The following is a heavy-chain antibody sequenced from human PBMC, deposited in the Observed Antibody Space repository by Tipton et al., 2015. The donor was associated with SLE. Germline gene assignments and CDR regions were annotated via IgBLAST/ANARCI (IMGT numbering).Heavy chain of an antibody. J-gene: IGHJ3*02. CDR3: ATRIQLWLVAFDI. CDR2: IYNSGST. V-gene: IGHV4-4*07. Sequence: TLSLTCTVSGVSLSSYYWSWVRQPAGTGLEWIGRIYNSGSTHYNPSLKSRVTMSVDTTKNQFSLKLSSVTAADTAVYYCATRIQLWLVAFDIWGKGTMVTVSS. CDR1: GVSLSSYY. D-gene: IGHD5-18*01.